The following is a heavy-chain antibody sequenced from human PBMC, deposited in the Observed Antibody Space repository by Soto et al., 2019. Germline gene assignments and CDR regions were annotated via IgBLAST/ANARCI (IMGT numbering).Heavy chain of an antibody. CDR3: ARGMTTVTTLDY. J-gene: IGHJ4*02. Sequence: PSETLSLTCTVSGGSVSSGSYSWSWIRQPPGKGLEWIGYIYHSGSTYYNPSLKSRVTISVDRSKNQFSLKLSSVTAADTAVYYCARGMTTVTTLDYWGQGTLVTVSS. CDR2: IYHSGST. CDR1: GGSVSSGSYS. V-gene: IGHV4-30-2*01. D-gene: IGHD4-4*01.